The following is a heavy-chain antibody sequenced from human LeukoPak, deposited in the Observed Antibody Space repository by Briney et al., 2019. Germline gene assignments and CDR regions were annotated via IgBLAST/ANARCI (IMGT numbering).Heavy chain of an antibody. CDR1: GGTLSSYA. Sequence: GASVKVTCKASGGTLSSYAISWVRQAPGQGLEWMGRIIPIFGTANYAQKFQGRVTITTDESTSTAYMELSSLRSEDTAVYYCARGGRDPTVVVPAANDYYYYYYMDVWGKGTTATVSS. V-gene: IGHV1-69*05. CDR3: ARGGRDPTVVVPAANDYYYYYYMDV. CDR2: IIPIFGTA. D-gene: IGHD2-2*01. J-gene: IGHJ6*03.